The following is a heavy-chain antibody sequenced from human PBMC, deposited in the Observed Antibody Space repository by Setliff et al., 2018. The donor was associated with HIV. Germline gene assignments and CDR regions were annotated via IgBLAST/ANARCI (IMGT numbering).Heavy chain of an antibody. D-gene: IGHD6-19*01. V-gene: IGHV7-4-1*01. CDR3: ASEAGASSGWFGY. J-gene: IGHJ5*01. CDR2: INTNTGNP. Sequence: ASVKVSCKASGYTFTSYAMNWVRQAPGQGLEWMGWINTNTGNPTYAQGFTGRFVFSKNTLYLQMGSLRAEDMAVYYCASEAGASSGWFGYWGQGTLVTVSS. CDR1: GYTFTSYA.